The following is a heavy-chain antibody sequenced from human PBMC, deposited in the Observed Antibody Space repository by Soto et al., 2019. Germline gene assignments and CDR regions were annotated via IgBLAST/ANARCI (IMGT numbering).Heavy chain of an antibody. J-gene: IGHJ4*02. V-gene: IGHV1-69*02. CDR2: FIPILGLA. CDR1: GGSFNSHS. Sequence: QVQLVQSGAEVKKPGSSVIVSCKASGGSFNSHSINWVRQAPGQGLQWVGRFIPILGLANYEQSFQGRVTITADKSTSTAYMELSSLGSDDTAVYYCARPSSHTATTGTFNYWGQGTPVTVSS. D-gene: IGHD1-1*01. CDR3: ARPSSHTATTGTFNY.